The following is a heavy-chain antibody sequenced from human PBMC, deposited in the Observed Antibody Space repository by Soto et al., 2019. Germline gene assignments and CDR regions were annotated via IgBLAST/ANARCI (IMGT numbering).Heavy chain of an antibody. J-gene: IGHJ1*01. CDR1: GGSISSGDYY. Sequence: QVQLQESGPGLVKPSQTLSLTCTVSGGSISSGDYYWSWIRQPPGKGLEWIGYIYYSVSTYYNPSLKSRVTISVDTSKNQFSLKLSSVTAADTAVYYCASSRRVGSSGWAGAEYFQHWGQGTLVTVSS. CDR2: IYYSVST. V-gene: IGHV4-30-4*01. CDR3: ASSRRVGSSGWAGAEYFQH. D-gene: IGHD6-19*01.